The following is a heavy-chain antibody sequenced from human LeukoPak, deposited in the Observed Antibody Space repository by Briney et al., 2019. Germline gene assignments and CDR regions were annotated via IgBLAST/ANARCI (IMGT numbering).Heavy chain of an antibody. CDR1: GFTFSGSA. D-gene: IGHD6-6*01. CDR2: IRSKANSYAT. CDR3: TRHNEQLVREGFDY. J-gene: IGHJ4*02. V-gene: IGHV3-73*01. Sequence: GGSLRLSCAASGFTFSGSAMHWVRQASGKGLEWVGRIRSKANSYATAYAASVKGRFTISRDDSKNTAYLQMNSLKTEDTAVYYCTRHNEQLVREGFDYWGQGTLVTVSS.